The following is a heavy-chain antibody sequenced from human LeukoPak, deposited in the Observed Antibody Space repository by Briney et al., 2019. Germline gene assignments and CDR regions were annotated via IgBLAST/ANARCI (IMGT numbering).Heavy chain of an antibody. V-gene: IGHV4-30-2*01. CDR2: IYHSGST. D-gene: IGHD1-1*01. J-gene: IGHJ6*02. Sequence: SQTLSLTCAVSGGSISSGGYSWSWIRQPPGKGLEWIGYIYHSGSTYYNPSLKSRVTISVDRSKNQFSLKLSSVTAADTAVYYCARGDYLLNWYYGMDVWGQGTTVTVSS. CDR1: GGSISSGGYS. CDR3: ARGDYLLNWYYGMDV.